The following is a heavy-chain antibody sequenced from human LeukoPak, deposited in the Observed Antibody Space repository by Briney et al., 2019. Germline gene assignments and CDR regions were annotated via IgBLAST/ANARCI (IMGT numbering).Heavy chain of an antibody. V-gene: IGHV3-11*04. D-gene: IGHD1-26*01. CDR2: ISGSGSTI. CDR3: ARSPYTESYYGDALDI. Sequence: GGSLRLSCAASGFTLSDYYMSWIRQAPGKGLEWVSYISGSGSTIYYGDSVKGRFTISRDNAKKSLYLQMNILRAEDTGIYYCARSPYTESYYGDALDIWGLGTMVIVSS. CDR1: GFTLSDYY. J-gene: IGHJ3*02.